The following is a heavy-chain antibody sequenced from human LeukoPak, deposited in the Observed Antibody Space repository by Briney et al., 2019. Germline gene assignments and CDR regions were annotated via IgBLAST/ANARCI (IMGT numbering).Heavy chain of an antibody. Sequence: GASVKVSCKASGYTFTSYDINWVRQATGQGLEWMGWMNPNSGNTGYAQKFQGRVTMTRNTSISTAYMELSSLRSEDTAVYYCARDLPLVGATNWGFDPWGQGTLVTVSS. CDR1: GYTFTSYD. CDR2: MNPNSGNT. D-gene: IGHD1-26*01. V-gene: IGHV1-8*01. CDR3: ARDLPLVGATNWGFDP. J-gene: IGHJ5*02.